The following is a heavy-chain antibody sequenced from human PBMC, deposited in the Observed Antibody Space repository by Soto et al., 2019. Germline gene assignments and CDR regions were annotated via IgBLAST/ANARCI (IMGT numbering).Heavy chain of an antibody. CDR1: GGSISSYY. J-gene: IGHJ3*02. Sequence: QVQLQESGPGLVKPSETLSLTCTVSGGSISSYYWSWIRQPPGKGLEWIGYIYYSGSTNYNPSLKSRVTISVDTSKNQCPLKLSSVTAADTAVYYCARQYGDYVRGAFDIWGQGTMVTVSS. V-gene: IGHV4-59*01. D-gene: IGHD4-17*01. CDR3: ARQYGDYVRGAFDI. CDR2: IYYSGST.